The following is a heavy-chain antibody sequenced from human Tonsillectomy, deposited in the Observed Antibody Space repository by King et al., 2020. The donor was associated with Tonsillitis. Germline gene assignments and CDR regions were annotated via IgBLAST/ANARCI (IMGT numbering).Heavy chain of an antibody. CDR2: IYYSGGT. D-gene: IGHD1-26*01. Sequence: QLQESGPGLVKPSETLSLTCTVSGGSISSSSYYWGWIRQPPGKGLEWIGSIYYSGGTYYNPSLKSRVTISVDTSKNQFSLKLSSVTAADTAVYYCARGDSYSGSTRGAFDIWGQGTMVTVSS. J-gene: IGHJ3*02. CDR1: GGSISSSSYY. V-gene: IGHV4-39*07. CDR3: ARGDSYSGSTRGAFDI.